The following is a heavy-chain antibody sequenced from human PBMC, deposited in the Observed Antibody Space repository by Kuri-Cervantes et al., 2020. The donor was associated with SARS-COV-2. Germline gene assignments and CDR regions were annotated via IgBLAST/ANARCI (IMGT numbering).Heavy chain of an antibody. V-gene: IGHV1-2*02. CDR2: INPNSGGT. CDR3: ARAFRYYDFWSGSDAFDI. J-gene: IGHJ3*02. D-gene: IGHD3-3*01. CDR1: GYTFTGYY. Sequence: ASVKVSCKASGYTFTGYYMHWVRQAPGQGPEWMGWINPNSGGTNYAQKFQGRVTMTRDTSISTAYMELSRLRSDDTAVYYCARAFRYYDFWSGSDAFDIWGQGTMVTVSS.